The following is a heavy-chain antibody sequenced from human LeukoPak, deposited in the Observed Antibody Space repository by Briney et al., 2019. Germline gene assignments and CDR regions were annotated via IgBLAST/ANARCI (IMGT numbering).Heavy chain of an antibody. V-gene: IGHV3-11*04. CDR3: ARAGDYGDYELNYYYHLDV. CDR2: TGSTGETK. Sequence: GGSLRLSCATSGFTFSDYYISWIRQAPGKGLEWISYTGSTGETKYYADSVKGRFTVSRHNAKDSLFLQMNGLRVDDTAVYYCARAGDYGDYELNYYYHLDVWGNGTMVTVSS. D-gene: IGHD4-17*01. CDR1: GFTFSDYY. J-gene: IGHJ6*03.